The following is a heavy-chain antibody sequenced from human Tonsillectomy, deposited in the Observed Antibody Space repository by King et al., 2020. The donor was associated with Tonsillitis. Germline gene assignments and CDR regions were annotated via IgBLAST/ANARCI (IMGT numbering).Heavy chain of an antibody. V-gene: IGHV1-2*02. CDR1: GYTFTGYY. CDR2: INPNSGGT. CDR3: ARARCSSTSCYDHYFDY. D-gene: IGHD2-2*01. J-gene: IGHJ4*02. Sequence: VQLVESGAEVKKPGASVTVSCTASGYTFTGYYMHWVRQAPGQGLEWMGWINPNSGGTNYAQKFQGRVTMTRDTSISTAYMELSRLRSDDTAVYYCARARCSSTSCYDHYFDYWGQGTLVTVSS.